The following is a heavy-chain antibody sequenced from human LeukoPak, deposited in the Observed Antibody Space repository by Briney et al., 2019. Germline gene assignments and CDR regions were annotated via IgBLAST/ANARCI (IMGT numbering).Heavy chain of an antibody. V-gene: IGHV4-59*08. J-gene: IGHJ4*02. CDR3: ARQEYSSGWYDFDY. D-gene: IGHD6-19*01. CDR2: IYYSGST. CDR1: GGSISSYY. Sequence: SETLSLTCTVSGGSISSYYWSWIRQPPGKGLEWIGYIYYSGSTNYNPSLKSRVTISVDTSKNQFSQKLSSVTAADTAVYYCARQEYSSGWYDFDYWGQGTLVTVSS.